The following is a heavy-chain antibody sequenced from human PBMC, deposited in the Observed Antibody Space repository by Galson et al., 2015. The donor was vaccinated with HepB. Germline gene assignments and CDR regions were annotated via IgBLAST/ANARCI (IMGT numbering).Heavy chain of an antibody. CDR3: ARDTPSGYSYGSSNAFDI. Sequence: SVKVSCKASGYTFTSYYMHWVRQAPGQGLEWMGIINPSGGSTSYAQKFQGRVTMTRDTSTSTVYMELSSLRSEDTAVYYCARDTPSGYSYGSSNAFDIWGQGTMVTVSS. D-gene: IGHD5-18*01. J-gene: IGHJ3*02. CDR2: INPSGGST. V-gene: IGHV1-46*01. CDR1: GYTFTSYY.